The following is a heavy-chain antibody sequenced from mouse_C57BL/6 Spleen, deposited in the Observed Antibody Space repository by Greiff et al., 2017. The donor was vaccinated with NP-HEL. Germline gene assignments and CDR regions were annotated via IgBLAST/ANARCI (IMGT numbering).Heavy chain of an antibody. J-gene: IGHJ2*01. Sequence: QVQLKQSGAELARPGASVKLSCKASGYTFTSYGISWVKQRTGQGLEWIGEIYPRSGNTYYNEKFKGKATLTADKSSSTAYMELRSLTSEDSAVYFCARVGDYYGSSYYYFDCWGQGTTLTVSS. CDR3: ARVGDYYGSSYYYFDC. V-gene: IGHV1-81*01. D-gene: IGHD1-1*01. CDR1: GYTFTSYG. CDR2: IYPRSGNT.